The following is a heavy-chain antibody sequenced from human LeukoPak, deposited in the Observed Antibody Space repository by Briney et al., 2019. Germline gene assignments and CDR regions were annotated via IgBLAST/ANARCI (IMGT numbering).Heavy chain of an antibody. CDR2: TSAHNDNT. V-gene: IGHV1-18*01. CDR1: GYTFTYYD. CDR3: ARASPSSGYYYLDY. J-gene: IGHJ4*02. D-gene: IGHD3-22*01. Sequence: GASVKVSCEASGYTFTYYDISWVRQAPGQGLEWMGWTSAHNDNTNYAQNLQGRVTMTTDTSTSTAYMELRSLRSGDTAVYYCARASPSSGYYYLDYWGQGTLVTVSS.